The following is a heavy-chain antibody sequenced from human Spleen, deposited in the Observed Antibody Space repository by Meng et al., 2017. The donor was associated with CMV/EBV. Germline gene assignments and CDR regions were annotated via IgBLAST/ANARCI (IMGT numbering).Heavy chain of an antibody. Sequence: ASVKVSCKTSGYVFTTYGISWVRQAPGQGLEYMGWISTYNGDTNSAQHLQGRVTMTTDTSTGTAYMELRSLRSDDTAVYYCARVSPRYSSSWYGGYFDNWGQGTLVTVSS. V-gene: IGHV1-18*01. CDR3: ARVSPRYSSSWYGGYFDN. CDR2: ISTYNGDT. D-gene: IGHD6-13*01. J-gene: IGHJ4*02. CDR1: GYVFTTYG.